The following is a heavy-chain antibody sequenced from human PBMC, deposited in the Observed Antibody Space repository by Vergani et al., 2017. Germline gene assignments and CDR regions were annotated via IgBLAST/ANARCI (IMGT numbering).Heavy chain of an antibody. V-gene: IGHV4-39*01. CDR3: ARHSTVEWLVKLGWIDP. D-gene: IGHD6-19*01. CDR2: IYYSGST. J-gene: IGHJ5*02. Sequence: QVHLQESGAGLLRPSETLSLTCTVHGGPLSGYYWGWIRQPPGKGLEWIASIYYSGSTYYNPSLKSRVTISVDTSKNQFSLKLSSVTAADTAVYFCARHSTVEWLVKLGWIDPWGQGILVTVSS. CDR1: GGPLSGYY.